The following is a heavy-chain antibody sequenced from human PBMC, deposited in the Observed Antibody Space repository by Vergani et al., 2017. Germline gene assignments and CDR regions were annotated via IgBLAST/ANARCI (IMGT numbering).Heavy chain of an antibody. J-gene: IGHJ3*02. CDR3: ASHIAAAGTGGALDI. D-gene: IGHD6-13*01. Sequence: QVQLVQSGAEVKKPGASVKVSCKASGYTFTGYYMHWVRQAPGQGLEWMGWINPNSGGTNYAQKFQGRVTMTRDTSISTAYMELSRLRSDDTAVYYCASHIAAAGTGGALDIWGQGTMVTVSS. CDR1: GYTFTGYY. V-gene: IGHV1-2*02. CDR2: INPNSGGT.